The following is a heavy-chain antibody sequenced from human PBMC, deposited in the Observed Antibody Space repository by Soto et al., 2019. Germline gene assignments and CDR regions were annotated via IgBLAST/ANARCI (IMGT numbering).Heavy chain of an antibody. CDR3: ATSGSSSPRFDAFDI. J-gene: IGHJ3*02. Sequence: ASVKVSCKASGYTFTGYYMHWVRQAPGQGLEWMGWINPNSGGTNYAQKFQGWVTMTRDTSISTAYMELSRLRSDDTAVYYCATSGSSSPRFDAFDIWGQGTMVTVPS. D-gene: IGHD6-6*01. V-gene: IGHV1-2*04. CDR2: INPNSGGT. CDR1: GYTFTGYY.